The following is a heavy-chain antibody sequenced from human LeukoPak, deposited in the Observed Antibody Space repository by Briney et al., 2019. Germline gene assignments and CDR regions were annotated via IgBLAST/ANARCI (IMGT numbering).Heavy chain of an antibody. D-gene: IGHD6-19*01. CDR1: GFAFSNYD. J-gene: IGHJ5*02. CDR2: ISDSGGST. CDR3: AKDLSRAVAADWFDP. V-gene: IGHV3-23*01. Sequence: GGSLRLSCAASGFAFSNYDMSWVRQAPGKGLEWVSSISDSGGSTYYADSVKGRFTISRDNSKNTLYLQMTNLRAADTAVYYCAKDLSRAVAADWFDPWDQGSLVTVSS.